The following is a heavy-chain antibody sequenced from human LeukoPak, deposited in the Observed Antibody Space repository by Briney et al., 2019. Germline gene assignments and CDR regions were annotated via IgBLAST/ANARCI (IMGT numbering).Heavy chain of an antibody. Sequence: GGSLRLSCTASGFTFGDYAMSWVRQAPGKGLEWVGFIRSKAYGGTTEYAASVKGRFTISRDDSKSIAYLQMNSLKTEDTAVYYCTRDQYYYGSSGYYGDAFDIWGQGTMVTVSS. J-gene: IGHJ3*02. D-gene: IGHD3-22*01. CDR1: GFTFGDYA. V-gene: IGHV3-49*04. CDR3: TRDQYYYGSSGYYGDAFDI. CDR2: IRSKAYGGTT.